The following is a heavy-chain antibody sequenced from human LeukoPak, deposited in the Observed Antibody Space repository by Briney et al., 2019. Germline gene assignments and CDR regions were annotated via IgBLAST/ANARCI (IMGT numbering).Heavy chain of an antibody. CDR3: ARDDYGSGTYYRYFDF. D-gene: IGHD3-10*01. CDR2: ISSSGSTI. V-gene: IGHV3-48*03. CDR1: GFPFSNYE. Sequence: PGGSLRLSCAASGFPFSNYEMNWVRQAPGKGLEWVSYISSSGSTIHYADSVKGRFTISRDNAKNSLYLQMNGLRAEDTAVYYCARDDYGSGTYYRYFDFWGQGTLVTVSS. J-gene: IGHJ4*02.